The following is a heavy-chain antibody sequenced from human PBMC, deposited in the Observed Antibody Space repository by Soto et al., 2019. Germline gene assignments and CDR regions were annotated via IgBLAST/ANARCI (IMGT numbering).Heavy chain of an antibody. CDR2: FDPEDGET. CDR1: GYTLTELS. Sequence: ASVKVSCKVSGYTLTELSMHWVRQAPGKGLEWMGGFDPEDGETIYAQKFQGRVTMTEDTSTDTAYMELSSLRSEDTAVYYCATVGRGWGQVIAFDHWGQGTIVTVSS. CDR3: ATVGRGWGQVIAFDH. D-gene: IGHD3-10*01. J-gene: IGHJ3*01. V-gene: IGHV1-24*01.